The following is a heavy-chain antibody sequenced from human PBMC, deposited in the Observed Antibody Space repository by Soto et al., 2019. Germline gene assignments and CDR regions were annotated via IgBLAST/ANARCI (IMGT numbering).Heavy chain of an antibody. Sequence: EVQLVESGGGLVQPGGSLRLSCAASGFTFSTYWMSWVRQAQGKGLEWVANIKQDGSEKYYVDSVKGRFTISRDNAKNSLYLQMNSLRAEDTAVYYCARDETYYYGSGPVGGQGTLVTVSS. D-gene: IGHD3-10*01. V-gene: IGHV3-7*01. CDR1: GFTFSTYW. CDR3: ARDETYYYGSGPV. J-gene: IGHJ4*02. CDR2: IKQDGSEK.